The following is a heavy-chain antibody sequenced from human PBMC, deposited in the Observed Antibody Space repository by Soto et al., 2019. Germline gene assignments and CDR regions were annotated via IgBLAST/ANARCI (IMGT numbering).Heavy chain of an antibody. J-gene: IGHJ4*02. CDR2: VTSSSSYI. CDR3: ARDISEGFY. CDR1: GFTFSSYT. D-gene: IGHD6-19*01. V-gene: IGHV3-21*01. Sequence: GGSLRLSCAASGFTFSSYTMNWVRQAPGKGLEWVSSVTSSSSYIFYADSVKGRFSISRDNTKNSLYLQMNSLRVEDTAVYYCARDISEGFYWGQGTLVTVSS.